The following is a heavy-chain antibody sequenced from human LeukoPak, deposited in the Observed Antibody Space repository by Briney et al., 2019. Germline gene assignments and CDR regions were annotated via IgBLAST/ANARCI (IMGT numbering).Heavy chain of an antibody. Sequence: ASVKVSCRASSYSFNRYGISWVRQAPGQGLEWMGWISTYNGKTNYAQKFQARVTMTTDTSTTAAYMELRSLSSDDTAVYYCARYQYANFDTLDYWGQGTLVTVSS. V-gene: IGHV1-18*01. J-gene: IGHJ4*02. CDR1: SYSFNRYG. D-gene: IGHD3-22*01. CDR3: ARYQYANFDTLDY. CDR2: ISTYNGKT.